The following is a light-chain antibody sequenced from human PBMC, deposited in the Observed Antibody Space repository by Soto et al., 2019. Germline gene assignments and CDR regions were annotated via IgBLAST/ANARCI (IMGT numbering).Light chain of an antibody. CDR3: QLYSTYPLT. CDR1: QSISNS. V-gene: IGKV1-5*03. J-gene: IGKJ4*01. Sequence: DIEMTQSPYTLSASVGDRVTITCRASQSISNSLAWYQQKPGKAPKLLIYRASALQSGVPSRFSGSGSGTEFTLTIDSLQPDDFATFYCQLYSTYPLTFGGGTKVDIK. CDR2: RAS.